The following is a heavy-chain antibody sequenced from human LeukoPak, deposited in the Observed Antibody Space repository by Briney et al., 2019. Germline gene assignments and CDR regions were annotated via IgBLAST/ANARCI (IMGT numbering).Heavy chain of an antibody. J-gene: IGHJ4*02. V-gene: IGHV3-74*01. D-gene: IGHD1-26*01. CDR1: GFTFSSYA. CDR3: ARGATYAYYQDY. CDR2: IKYDASST. Sequence: GGSLRLSCAASGFTFSSYAMHWVRQAPGKGLVWVSRIKYDASSTSYADSVKGRFTISRDNAKNTLYLQMNSLRAEDTAVYYCARGATYAYYQDYWGQGTLVTVSS.